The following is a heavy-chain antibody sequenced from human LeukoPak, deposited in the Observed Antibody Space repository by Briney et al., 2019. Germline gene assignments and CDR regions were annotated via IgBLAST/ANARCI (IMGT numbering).Heavy chain of an antibody. Sequence: GESLKISCKGSGYSFTTYWIGWVRQMPGKGLEWMGIIFPGDSETLYSPSFQGQVTISADKSINTAYLQWSSLKASDTAMYYCATSESQTKFDYWGQGTLVTVSS. J-gene: IGHJ4*02. CDR1: GYSFTTYW. CDR2: IFPGDSET. CDR3: ATSESQTKFDY. D-gene: IGHD1/OR15-1a*01. V-gene: IGHV5-51*01.